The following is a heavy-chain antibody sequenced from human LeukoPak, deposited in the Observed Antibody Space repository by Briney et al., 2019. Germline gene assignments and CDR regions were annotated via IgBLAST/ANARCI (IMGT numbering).Heavy chain of an antibody. D-gene: IGHD3-10*01. Sequence: PGGSLRLSCAASGFTFSDHYMAWVRQAPGKGLEWVGRTRNKANSYTTEYAASVKGRFTISRDDSKNSLYLQMNSLKTEDTAVYYCARSDYYGSGGDWGQGTLVNVSS. CDR3: ARSDYYGSGGD. CDR2: TRNKANSYTT. J-gene: IGHJ4*02. CDR1: GFTFSDHY. V-gene: IGHV3-72*01.